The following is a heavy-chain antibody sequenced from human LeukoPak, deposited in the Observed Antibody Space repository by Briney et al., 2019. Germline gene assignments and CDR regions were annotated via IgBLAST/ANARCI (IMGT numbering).Heavy chain of an antibody. V-gene: IGHV3-30*02. CDR3: ARDLRRQQQEYFQH. Sequence: GGSLRLSCTASGFSFSASGMHWIRQAPGKGLEWVAFIQSDGVNEYYADSVKGRFTISRDNSKNTLYLQMNSLRAEDTAVYYCARDLRRQQQEYFQHWGQGTLVTVSS. D-gene: IGHD6-13*01. CDR1: GFSFSASG. CDR2: IQSDGVNE. J-gene: IGHJ1*01.